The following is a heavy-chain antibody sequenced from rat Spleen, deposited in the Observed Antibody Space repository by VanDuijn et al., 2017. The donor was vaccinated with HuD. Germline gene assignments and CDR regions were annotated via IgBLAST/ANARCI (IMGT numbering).Heavy chain of an antibody. CDR1: RICITRNG. Sequence: QEQLTESAPDRVKPPPTLSLTRPDSRICITRNGASRIRKTPGKGLALMGVIWSNGGTDYNSAIKSRLSINRETSKNQVFLKMNSLQTEDTAMYFCARFWPTPYWGQGVMVTVSS. V-gene: IGHV2-47*01. J-gene: IGHJ2*01. CDR2: IWSNGGT. D-gene: IGHD3-4*01. CDR3: ARFWPTPY.